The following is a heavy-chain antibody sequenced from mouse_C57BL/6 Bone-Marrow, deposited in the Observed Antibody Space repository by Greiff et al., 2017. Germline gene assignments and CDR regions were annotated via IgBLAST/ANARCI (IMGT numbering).Heavy chain of an antibody. CDR3: ARSYYDYDGVAY. J-gene: IGHJ3*01. V-gene: IGHV2-2*01. CDR1: GFSLTSYG. Sequence: VMLVESGPGLVQPSQSLSITCTVSGFSLTSYGVPWVRQSPGKGLEWLGVIWSGGSTDYNAAFISRLSISKDNSKSQVFFKMNSLQADDTAIYYCARSYYDYDGVAYWGQGTLVTVSA. D-gene: IGHD2-4*01. CDR2: IWSGGST.